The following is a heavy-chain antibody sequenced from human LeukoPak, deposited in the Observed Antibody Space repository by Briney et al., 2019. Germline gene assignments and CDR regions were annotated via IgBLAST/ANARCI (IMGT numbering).Heavy chain of an antibody. CDR2: TYYRSKWYN. Sequence: SQTLSLTCAISGDSVSSNSAAWNWIRQSPSRGLEWLGRTYYRSKWYNDYAVSVKSRITINPDTSKNQFSLQLNSVTPEDTAVYYCARHAPPHYGDSYAGWDSWFDPWGQGTLVTVSS. CDR1: GDSVSSNSAA. CDR3: ARHAPPHYGDSYAGWDSWFDP. V-gene: IGHV6-1*01. J-gene: IGHJ5*02. D-gene: IGHD4-17*01.